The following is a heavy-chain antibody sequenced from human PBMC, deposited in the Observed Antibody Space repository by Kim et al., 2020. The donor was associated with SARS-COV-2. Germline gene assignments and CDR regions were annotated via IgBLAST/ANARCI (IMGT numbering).Heavy chain of an antibody. CDR2: IYYSGST. Sequence: SETLSLTCTVSGGSVSSGSYYWSWIRQPPGKGLEWIGYIYYSGSTNYNPSLKSRVTISVDTSKNQFSLKLSSVTAADTAVYYCARGGLQWLVVGGAFDYWGQGTLVTVSS. CDR3: ARGGLQWLVVGGAFDY. CDR1: GGSVSSGSYY. J-gene: IGHJ4*02. D-gene: IGHD6-19*01. V-gene: IGHV4-61*01.